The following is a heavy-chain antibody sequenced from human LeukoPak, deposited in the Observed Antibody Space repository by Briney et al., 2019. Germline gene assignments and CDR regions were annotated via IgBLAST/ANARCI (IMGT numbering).Heavy chain of an antibody. D-gene: IGHD4-17*01. V-gene: IGHV1-46*01. CDR2: INPSGGST. Sequence: SVKVSCKASGYTFTSYYMHWVRQAPGQGLEWMGIINPSGGSTSYAQKFQGRVTMTRDTSTSTVYMELSSLRSEDTAVYYCARGLHDYGDYGAFDIWGQGTMVTVSS. CDR1: GYTFTSYY. J-gene: IGHJ3*02. CDR3: ARGLHDYGDYGAFDI.